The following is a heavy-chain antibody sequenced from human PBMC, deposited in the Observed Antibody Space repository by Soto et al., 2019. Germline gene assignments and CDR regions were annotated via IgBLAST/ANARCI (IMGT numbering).Heavy chain of an antibody. Sequence: SETLSLTCTVSGGSISSSSYYWGWIRQPPGKGLEWIGSIYYSGSTYYNPSLKSRVTISVDTSKNQFSLKLSSVTAADTAVYYCASKGDSSGWYLFDYWGQGTLVTVSS. D-gene: IGHD6-19*01. CDR3: ASKGDSSGWYLFDY. J-gene: IGHJ4*02. V-gene: IGHV4-39*01. CDR1: GGSISSSSYY. CDR2: IYYSGST.